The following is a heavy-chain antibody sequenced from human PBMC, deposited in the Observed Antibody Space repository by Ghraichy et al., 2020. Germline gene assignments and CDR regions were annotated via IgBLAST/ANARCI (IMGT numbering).Heavy chain of an antibody. CDR2: ISWNSYSM. V-gene: IGHV3-9*01. J-gene: IGHJ4*02. Sequence: GGSLRLSCAASGFTFSDYAMHWVRQAPGKGLEWVSSISWNSYSMAYADSVKGRFTISRDNAKNSLYLQMNSLRPEDTAFYYCAKDRLEYSSYDGCFDYWGQGSLVTVSS. CDR1: GFTFSDYA. CDR3: AKDRLEYSSYDGCFDY. D-gene: IGHD3-3*01.